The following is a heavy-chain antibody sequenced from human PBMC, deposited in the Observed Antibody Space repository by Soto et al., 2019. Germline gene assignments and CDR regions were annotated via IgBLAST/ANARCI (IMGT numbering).Heavy chain of an antibody. CDR3: AKDPGYGSGNYYKVYFDY. Sequence: GGSLRLSCAPSGFTFNTYAMSWVRQAPGKGLEWLSTISGSGASTYYADSVKGRFTISRDNSKNTLYLQMNSLRAEDTAVYYCAKDPGYGSGNYYKVYFDYWGQGTLVTVSS. D-gene: IGHD3-10*01. CDR2: ISGSGAST. J-gene: IGHJ4*02. V-gene: IGHV3-23*01. CDR1: GFTFNTYA.